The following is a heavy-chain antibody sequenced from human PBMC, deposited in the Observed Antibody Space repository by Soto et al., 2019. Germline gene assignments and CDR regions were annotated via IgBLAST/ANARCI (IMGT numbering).Heavy chain of an antibody. D-gene: IGHD6-6*01. Sequence: EQVLESGGGLVQPGGSLRLSCEASGFMFNHYAMAWVRQTPGKGLEWVSEISGSTGTTYYADSVKGRFTISRDNSKNTVYLQMNSLRVEDSALYSCAKVIVLGASTLEYWGPGTRVTVSS. J-gene: IGHJ4*02. V-gene: IGHV3-23*01. CDR3: AKVIVLGASTLEY. CDR1: GFMFNHYA. CDR2: ISGSTGTT.